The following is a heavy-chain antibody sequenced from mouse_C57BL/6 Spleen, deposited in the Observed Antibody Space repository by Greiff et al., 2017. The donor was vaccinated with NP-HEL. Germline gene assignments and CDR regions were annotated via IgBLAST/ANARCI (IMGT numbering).Heavy chain of an antibody. Sequence: EVKLVESGTVLARPGASVKMSCKTSGYTFTSYWMHWVKQRPGQGLEWIGAIYPGNSDTSYNQKFKGKAKLTAGTSASTAYMELSSLHNEASSVYYCTRAIITTVVATDYWGQGTTLTVSS. CDR2: IYPGNSDT. J-gene: IGHJ2*01. CDR1: GYTFTSYW. V-gene: IGHV1-5*01. D-gene: IGHD1-1*01. CDR3: TRAIITTVVATDY.